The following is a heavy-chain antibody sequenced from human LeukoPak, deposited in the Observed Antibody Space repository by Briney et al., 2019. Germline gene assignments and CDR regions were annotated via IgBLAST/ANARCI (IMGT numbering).Heavy chain of an antibody. CDR2: IYYSGST. D-gene: IGHD3-16*02. CDR1: GGSTSSGGSY. CDR3: ARGRRDYVWGSYRWDAFDI. J-gene: IGHJ3*02. Sequence: SLTLSLTCTVSGGSTSSGGSYWSWIRQHPGKGLEWIGYIYYSGSTYYNPSLKSRVTISVDTSKNQFSLKLSSVTAADTAVYYCARGRRDYVWGSYRWDAFDIWGQGTMVTVSS. V-gene: IGHV4-31*03.